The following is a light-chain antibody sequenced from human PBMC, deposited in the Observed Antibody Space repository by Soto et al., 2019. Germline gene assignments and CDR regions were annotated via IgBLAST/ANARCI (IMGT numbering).Light chain of an antibody. CDR1: QSVSSY. V-gene: IGKV3-11*01. CDR2: AAS. J-gene: IGKJ5*01. CDR3: QQANSFPRT. Sequence: EIVLTQSPATLSLSPGERATLSCRASQSVSSYLAWYQQRPGQAPRLLIYAASTRATGIPARFSGSGSGTDFTLTISSLQPEDFATYYCQQANSFPRTFGQGTRLEIK.